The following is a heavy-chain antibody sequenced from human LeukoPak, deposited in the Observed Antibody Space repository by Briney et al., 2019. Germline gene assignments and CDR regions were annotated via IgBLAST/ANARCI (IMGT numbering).Heavy chain of an antibody. V-gene: IGHV1-69*06. CDR1: GGTFSSYA. CDR3: ARDAQWFGSEAFGY. Sequence: SVKVSCKASGGTFSSYANSWVRQAPGQGLEWMGGIIPIFGTANYAQKFQGRVTITADKSTSTAYMELSSLRSEDTAVYYCARDAQWFGSEAFGYWGQGTLVTVSS. J-gene: IGHJ4*02. CDR2: IIPIFGTA. D-gene: IGHD3-10*01.